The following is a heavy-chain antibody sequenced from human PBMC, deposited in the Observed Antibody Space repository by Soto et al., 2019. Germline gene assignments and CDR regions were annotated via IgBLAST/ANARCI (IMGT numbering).Heavy chain of an antibody. Sequence: SETRPRTWTVARGTSGNHNCSCILQPPGKGLEWIASISYRGDTYYNPSFKSRVTTSVDTSKKQFSLKLSSVTAADTAVYYSARKRHALASKRPGYWGQGTLVTVSS. J-gene: IGHJ4*02. CDR2: ISYRGDT. V-gene: IGHV4-59*05. CDR3: ARKRHALASKRPGY. D-gene: IGHD6-19*01. CDR1: RGTSGNHN.